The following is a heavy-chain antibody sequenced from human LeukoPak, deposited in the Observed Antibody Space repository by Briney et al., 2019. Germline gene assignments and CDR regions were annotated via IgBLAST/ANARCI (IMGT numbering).Heavy chain of an antibody. Sequence: PSETLSLTCTVSGGSISSYYWSWIRQPPGKGLEWIGYIYSSGSANYNPSLKSRVIISGDTSKNQISLRLTSVTAADTAMYFCARHRDYYDTWGHGTLVTVSS. CDR2: IYSSGSA. CDR3: ARHRDYYDT. J-gene: IGHJ4*01. D-gene: IGHD3-22*01. CDR1: GGSISSYY. V-gene: IGHV4-59*08.